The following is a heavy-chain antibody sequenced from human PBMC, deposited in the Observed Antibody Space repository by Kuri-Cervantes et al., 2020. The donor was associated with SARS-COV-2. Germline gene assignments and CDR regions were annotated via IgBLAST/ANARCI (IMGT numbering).Heavy chain of an antibody. V-gene: IGHV3-30*18. CDR1: GFTFTSHA. Sequence: GGSLRLSCAVSGFTFTSHAMHWVRQAPGKGLEWVALISHDGSNKFYADSVKGRFTISRDNSKNTLYLQMNSLRAEDTAVYYCAKDQHGIVVVVAAIDYWGQGTLVTVSS. CDR2: ISHDGSNK. CDR3: AKDQHGIVVVVAAIDY. J-gene: IGHJ4*02. D-gene: IGHD2-15*01.